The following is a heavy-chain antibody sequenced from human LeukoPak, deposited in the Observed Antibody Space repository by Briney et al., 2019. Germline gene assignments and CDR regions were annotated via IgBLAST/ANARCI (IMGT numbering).Heavy chain of an antibody. J-gene: IGHJ4*02. V-gene: IGHV1-2*02. D-gene: IGHD2-15*01. CDR2: ISANSGGT. CDR3: ARPLRYCSGGSCSIAPDY. CDR1: GYTFTGYY. Sequence: EASVKVSCKASGYTFTGYYMHWVRQAPGQGLEWMGWISANSGGTNYAQKFQGRVTMTRDTSISTAYMELSRLRSDDTAVYYCARPLRYCSGGSCSIAPDYWGQGTLVTVSS.